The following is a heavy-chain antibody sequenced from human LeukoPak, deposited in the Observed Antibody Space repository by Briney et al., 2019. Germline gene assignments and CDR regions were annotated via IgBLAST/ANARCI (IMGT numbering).Heavy chain of an antibody. D-gene: IGHD2/OR15-2a*01. CDR2: INHSGST. CDR3: ARRFYFYYYGMDV. CDR1: GGSFSGYY. Sequence: SETLSLTCAVYGGSFSGYYWSWIRQPPGKGLEGIGEINHSGSTNYNPSLKSRVTISVDTSKNQFSLKLSSVTAADTAVYYCARRFYFYYYGMDVWGQGTTVTVSS. V-gene: IGHV4-34*01. J-gene: IGHJ6*02.